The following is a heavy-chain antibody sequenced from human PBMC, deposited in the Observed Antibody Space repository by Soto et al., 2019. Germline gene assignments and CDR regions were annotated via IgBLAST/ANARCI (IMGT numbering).Heavy chain of an antibody. D-gene: IGHD2-15*01. CDR1: GFTFSSYG. CDR2: ISYDGSNK. V-gene: IGHV3-30*18. J-gene: IGHJ6*02. Sequence: QVQLVESGGGVVQPGRSLRLSCAASGFTFSSYGMHWVRQAPGKGLEWVAVISYDGSNKYYADSVKGRFTISRDNSKNTLYLQMNSLRAEDTAVYYCAKERGGNYYYYGMDVWGQGTTVTVSS. CDR3: AKERGGNYYYYGMDV.